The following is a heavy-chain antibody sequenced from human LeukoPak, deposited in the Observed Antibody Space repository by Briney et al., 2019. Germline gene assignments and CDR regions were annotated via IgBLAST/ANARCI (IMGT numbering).Heavy chain of an antibody. J-gene: IGHJ4*02. CDR3: AKDPPQYQLLPDY. CDR2: INGDGRNI. V-gene: IGHV3-74*01. CDR1: GFTFSSYW. D-gene: IGHD2-2*01. Sequence: GGSLRLSRVASGFTFSSYWMHWVRQDPRKGLVWVSRINGDGRNINYADSVRGRFTISRDNAKNTLYLQMNSLRAEDTAVYYCAKDPPQYQLLPDYWGQGTLVTVSS.